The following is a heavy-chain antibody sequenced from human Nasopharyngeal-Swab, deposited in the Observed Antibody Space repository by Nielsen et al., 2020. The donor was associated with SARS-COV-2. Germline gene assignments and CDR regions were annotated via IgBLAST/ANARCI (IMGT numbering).Heavy chain of an antibody. CDR3: ALPSAAYYYYGMDV. V-gene: IGHV1-8*01. Sequence: WVREAHGQGLEWMGWMNPNSGNTGYAQKYKGRVTITRNPAISTAYMELSSLRSEDTAVYFCALPSAAYYYYGMDVWGQGTTVTVSS. D-gene: IGHD2-2*01. J-gene: IGHJ6*02. CDR2: MNPNSGNT.